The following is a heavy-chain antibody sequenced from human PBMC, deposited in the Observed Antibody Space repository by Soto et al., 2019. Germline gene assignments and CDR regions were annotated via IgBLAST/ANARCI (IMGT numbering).Heavy chain of an antibody. Sequence: VGSLRLSCAASGFTFSSYEMNWVRQAPGKGLEWVSYISSSGSTIYYADSVKGRFTISRDNAKNSLYLQMNSLRAEDTAVYYCARASAEWELLPILPYWGQGTLVTVSS. V-gene: IGHV3-48*03. CDR3: ARASAEWELLPILPY. D-gene: IGHD1-26*01. J-gene: IGHJ4*02. CDR1: GFTFSSYE. CDR2: ISSSGSTI.